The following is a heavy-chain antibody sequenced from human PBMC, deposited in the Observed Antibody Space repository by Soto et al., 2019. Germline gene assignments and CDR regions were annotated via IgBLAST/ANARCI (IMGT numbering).Heavy chain of an antibody. CDR2: IYHSGST. Sequence: QVQLQESGPGLVKPSGTLSLTCAVSSGSISSSNWWSWVRQPPGKGLEWIGEIYHSGSTNYNPSLKSRVTISVDKSKNQFSLKLSSVTAADTAVYYCASAPYYGDYGLDSAFDIWGQGTMVTVSS. CDR1: SGSISSSNW. D-gene: IGHD4-17*01. J-gene: IGHJ3*02. V-gene: IGHV4-4*02. CDR3: ASAPYYGDYGLDSAFDI.